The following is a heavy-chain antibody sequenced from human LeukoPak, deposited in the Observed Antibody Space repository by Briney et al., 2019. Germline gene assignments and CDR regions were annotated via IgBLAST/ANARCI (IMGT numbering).Heavy chain of an antibody. CDR3: ASGEFDYYDSIIF. Sequence: GGSLRLSCEASGFTFSSYWMHWVRQAPGKGLVWVSRINSDGSSTSYADSVKGRFTISRDNAKKTLYLQMNSLRAEDTAVYYCASGEFDYYDSIIFGGQGTLVTVSS. D-gene: IGHD3-22*01. V-gene: IGHV3-74*01. J-gene: IGHJ4*02. CDR2: INSDGSST. CDR1: GFTFSSYW.